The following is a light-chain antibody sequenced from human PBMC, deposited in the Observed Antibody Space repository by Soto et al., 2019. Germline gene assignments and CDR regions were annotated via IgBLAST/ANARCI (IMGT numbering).Light chain of an antibody. J-gene: IGLJ2*01. V-gene: IGLV2-23*01. Sequence: QSALTQPASVSGSPGQSITISYTGTSSDIGNYNLVSWYQQHPGKAPKLMIYEGSKRPSGVSNRFSGSKSGNTASLTISGLQAEDEADYYCCSYAGSSTYVVFGGGTKLTVL. CDR1: SSDIGNYNL. CDR3: CSYAGSSTYVV. CDR2: EGS.